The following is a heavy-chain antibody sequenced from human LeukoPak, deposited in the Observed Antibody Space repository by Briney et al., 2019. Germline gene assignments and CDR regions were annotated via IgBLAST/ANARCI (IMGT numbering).Heavy chain of an antibody. D-gene: IGHD3-3*01. J-gene: IGHJ3*02. CDR3: ARGTAPSTIFGVVIMSRGAFDI. V-gene: IGHV3-7*01. Sequence: GGSLRLSCEVSGFTFSNYWMSWVRQAPGKGLEWVANIKQDGNEKYYVDSVEGRFTISRDNAKHSLYLQMNNLRAEDTAVYYCARGTAPSTIFGVVIMSRGAFDIWGQGTMVTVSS. CDR1: GFTFSNYW. CDR2: IKQDGNEK.